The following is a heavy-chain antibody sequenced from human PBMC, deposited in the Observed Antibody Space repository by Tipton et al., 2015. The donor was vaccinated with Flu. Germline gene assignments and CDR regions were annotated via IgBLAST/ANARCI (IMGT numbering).Heavy chain of an antibody. D-gene: IGHD3-10*01. J-gene: IGHJ4*02. V-gene: IGHV4-31*01. CDR3: ARAPGDYYGSGTYFDY. CDR2: FYYSGST. Sequence: TLSLTCTVSGGSISSGGYYWSWIRQHPGKGLEWIGYFYYSGSTYYNPSLKSLVTISVDTSKNQFSLKLSSVTAADTAVYYCARAPGDYYGSGTYFDYWGQGTLVTVSS. CDR1: GGSISSGGYY.